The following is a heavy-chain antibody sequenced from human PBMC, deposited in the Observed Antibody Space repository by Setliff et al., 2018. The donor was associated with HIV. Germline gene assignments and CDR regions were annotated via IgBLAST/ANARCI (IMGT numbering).Heavy chain of an antibody. CDR1: GGSIRSNSYY. Sequence: SETLSLTCTVSGGSIRSNSYYWGWIRQPPGKGLEWIGSIDSSGSTYYNPSLKSRVTISVDTSKKQFSLRLSSVTAADTAVYYCARDGRHDRNRWYVTHQYFKYWGQGTLVTVSS. V-gene: IGHV4-39*07. D-gene: IGHD2-15*01. J-gene: IGHJ1*01. CDR2: IDSSGST. CDR3: ARDGRHDRNRWYVTHQYFKY.